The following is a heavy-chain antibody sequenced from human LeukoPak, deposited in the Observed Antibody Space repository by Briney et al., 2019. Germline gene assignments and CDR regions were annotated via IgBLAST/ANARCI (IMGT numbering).Heavy chain of an antibody. J-gene: IGHJ5*02. D-gene: IGHD3-16*01. CDR1: GYTFTSYG. Sequence: GASVKVSCKASGYTFTSYGISWVRQAPGQGLEWMGWISAYNGNTNYAQKFQGRVTMTRDTSISTAYMELSRLRSDDTAVYYCARSGGIGWFDPWGQGTLVTVSS. V-gene: IGHV1-18*01. CDR3: ARSGGIGWFDP. CDR2: ISAYNGNT.